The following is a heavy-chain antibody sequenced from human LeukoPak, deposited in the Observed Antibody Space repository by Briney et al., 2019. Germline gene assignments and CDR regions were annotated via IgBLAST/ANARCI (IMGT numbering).Heavy chain of an antibody. CDR2: ISYDGSNK. J-gene: IGHJ4*02. D-gene: IGHD1-26*01. CDR1: GFTFSSYA. CDR3: ARDPQVGATTTCFDY. V-gene: IGHV3-30-3*01. Sequence: TGGSLRLSCAASGFTFSSYAMHWVRQAPGKELEWVAVISYDGSNKYYADSVKGRFTISRDNSKDTLYLQMNSLRAEDTAVYYCARDPQVGATTTCFDYWGQGTLVTVSS.